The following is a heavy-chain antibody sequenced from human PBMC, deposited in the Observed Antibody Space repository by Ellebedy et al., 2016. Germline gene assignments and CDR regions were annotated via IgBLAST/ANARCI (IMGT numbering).Heavy chain of an antibody. V-gene: IGHV3-23*01. CDR3: AKDLPRTEIRYGWAKHNRRYNYYFYMDV. J-gene: IGHJ6*03. D-gene: IGHD3-16*02. CDR1: GFTFSSYA. CDR2: ISGSGGST. Sequence: GGSLRLSXAASGFTFSSYAMTWVRQAPGKGLEWVSGISGSGGSTYYADSVKGRFTISRDDSRNMVYLQMSGLRAEDTAVYYCAKDLPRTEIRYGWAKHNRRYNYYFYMDVWGKGTTVTVSS.